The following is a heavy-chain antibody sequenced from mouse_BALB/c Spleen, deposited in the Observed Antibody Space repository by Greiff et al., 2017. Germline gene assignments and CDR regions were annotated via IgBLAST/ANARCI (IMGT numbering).Heavy chain of an antibody. J-gene: IGHJ3*01. CDR1: GFSLTGYG. D-gene: IGHD3-1*01. CDR3: ARDGGSSGYWFAY. V-gene: IGHV2-6-7*01. CDR2: IWGDGST. Sequence: QVQLKESGPGLVAPSQSLSITCTVSGFSLTGYGVNWVRQPPGKGLEWLGMIWGDGSTDYNSALKSRLSISKDNSKSQVFLKMNSLQTDDTARYYCARDGGSSGYWFAYWGQGTLVTVSA.